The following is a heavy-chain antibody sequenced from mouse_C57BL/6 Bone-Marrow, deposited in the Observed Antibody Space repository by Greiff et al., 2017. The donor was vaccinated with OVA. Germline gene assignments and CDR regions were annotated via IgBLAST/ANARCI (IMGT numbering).Heavy chain of an antibody. CDR1: GYTFTSYW. CDR3: DGFAY. Sequence: VKLQQPGAELVRPGTSVKLSCKASGYTFTSYWMHWVKQRPGQGLEWIGVIDPSDSYTNYNQKFKGKATLTVDTSSSTAYMQLSSLTSEDSAVYYYDGFAYWGQGTLVTVSA. D-gene: IGHD2-12*01. CDR2: IDPSDSYT. V-gene: IGHV1-59*01. J-gene: IGHJ3*01.